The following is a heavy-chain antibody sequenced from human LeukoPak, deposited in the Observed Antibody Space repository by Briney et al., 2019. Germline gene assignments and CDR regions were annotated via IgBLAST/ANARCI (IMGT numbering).Heavy chain of an antibody. Sequence: SETLSLTCGVSGDSISTGNWWTWVRQPPGKGLEWIGEIYHSGTTNYNPSLKGRVTISLDKSKNQFSLVLRSVTAADTAVYYCAREGGPYRPLDYSGQGTLVTVSS. CDR2: IYHSGTT. V-gene: IGHV4-4*02. J-gene: IGHJ4*02. CDR3: AREGGPYRPLDY. CDR1: GDSISTGNW.